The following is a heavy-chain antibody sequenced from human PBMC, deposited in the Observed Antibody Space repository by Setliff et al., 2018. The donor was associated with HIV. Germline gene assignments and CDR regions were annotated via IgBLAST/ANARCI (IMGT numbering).Heavy chain of an antibody. CDR1: GGTFSNYT. Sequence: SCKTSGGTFSNYTINWVRQAPGKGLEWVASIKEDGTRTYYVDSVKGRFTISRDNAKKSLDLQMNSLRVDDTAVYYCARPGRSNYWDSFDYWGQGTLVTVSS. CDR2: IKEDGTRT. J-gene: IGHJ4*02. CDR3: ARPGRSNYWDSFDY. V-gene: IGHV3-7*01. D-gene: IGHD3-10*01.